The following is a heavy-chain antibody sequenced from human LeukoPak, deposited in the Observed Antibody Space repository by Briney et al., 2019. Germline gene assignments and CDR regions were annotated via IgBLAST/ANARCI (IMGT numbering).Heavy chain of an antibody. CDR2: ISSGGYTI. J-gene: IGHJ4*02. D-gene: IGHD3-22*01. CDR3: ATDSSGFSY. V-gene: IGHV3-48*03. CDR1: GLPFSHYD. Sequence: GGTLRLSCAVSGLPFSHYDMNWVRQAPGKGLEWVSSISSGGYTIKYHDSVRGRFIISRDNANNSLYLQMNSLRGDDTASYYCATDSSGFSYWGQGILVAVSS.